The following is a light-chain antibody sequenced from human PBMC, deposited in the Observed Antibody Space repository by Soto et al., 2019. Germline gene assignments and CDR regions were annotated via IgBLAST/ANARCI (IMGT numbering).Light chain of an antibody. CDR1: QSISYW. CDR2: AAS. CDR3: HQYNSYSKT. V-gene: IGKV1-5*01. J-gene: IGKJ1*01. Sequence: DIQMTQSPSTLSASVGDRVTITGRASQSISYWLAWYQQKPGNAPKLLIYAASSLESGVPSRFSGSGSGTEFTLTISSLQPDDSASYYCHQYNSYSKTFGQGTKVDIK.